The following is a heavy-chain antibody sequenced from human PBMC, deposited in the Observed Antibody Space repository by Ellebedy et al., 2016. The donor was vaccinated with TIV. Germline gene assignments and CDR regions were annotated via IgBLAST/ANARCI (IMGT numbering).Heavy chain of an antibody. V-gene: IGHV3-30*18. CDR3: AKERSPAGYSGYELDY. CDR1: GFTFSSYG. D-gene: IGHD5-12*01. J-gene: IGHJ4*02. Sequence: GESLKISXAASGFTFSSYGMHWVRQAPGKGLEWVAVISYDGSNKYYADSVKGRFTISRDNSKNTLYLQMNSLRAEDTAVYYCAKERSPAGYSGYELDYWGQGTLVTVSS. CDR2: ISYDGSNK.